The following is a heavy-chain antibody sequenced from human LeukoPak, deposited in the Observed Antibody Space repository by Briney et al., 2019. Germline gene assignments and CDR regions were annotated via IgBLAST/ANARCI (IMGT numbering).Heavy chain of an antibody. Sequence: GASVKVSCKASGYTFTSYGISWVRQAPGQGLEWMGWIGAYNGNTNYAQKLQGRVTMTTDTSTSTAYMELRSLRSDDTAVYYVARDPVGWYEAEYFQYWGQGTLVTVSS. J-gene: IGHJ1*01. CDR3: ARDPVGWYEAEYFQY. D-gene: IGHD6-19*01. V-gene: IGHV1-18*01. CDR2: IGAYNGNT. CDR1: GYTFTSYG.